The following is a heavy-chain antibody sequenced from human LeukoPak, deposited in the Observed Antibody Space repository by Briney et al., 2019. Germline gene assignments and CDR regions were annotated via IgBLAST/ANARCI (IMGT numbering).Heavy chain of an antibody. J-gene: IGHJ4*02. CDR1: GFTFSKYW. Sequence: PGGSLRLSCAASGFTFSKYWMLWVRQAPGKGLESVSRINTDGTVTTYADSVKGRITVSRDNADNTMVLQMNSLRDEDTAVYYCATKQWLAPPPDSWGQGTPVTVSS. V-gene: IGHV3-74*01. CDR3: ATKQWLAPPPDS. D-gene: IGHD6-19*01. CDR2: INTDGTVT.